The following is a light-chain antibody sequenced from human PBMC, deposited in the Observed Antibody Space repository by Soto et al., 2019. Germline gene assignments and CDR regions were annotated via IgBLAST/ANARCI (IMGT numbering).Light chain of an antibody. V-gene: IGLV1-36*01. CDR1: SSNIGNNA. CDR3: ASWDDSLNARV. J-gene: IGLJ3*02. CDR2: YDD. Sequence: QSVLTQPPSVSEAPRQRVTISCSGSSSNIGNNAVNWYQQLPGKAPKLLIYYDDLLPSRVSDRFSGSKSGTSASLAISGLQSEDEADYYCASWDDSLNARVFGGGTKLTVL.